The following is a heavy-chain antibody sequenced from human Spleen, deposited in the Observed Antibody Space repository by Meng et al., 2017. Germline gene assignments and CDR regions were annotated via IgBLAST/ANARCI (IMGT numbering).Heavy chain of an antibody. J-gene: IGHJ4*02. V-gene: IGHV4-61*02. CDR2: IDISGST. CDR3: AREMGDYIWGTYWFHFDS. CDR1: GDSIISGNKY. D-gene: IGHD3-16*01. Sequence: SETLSLTCTVSGDSIISGNKYWSWIRQPAGKGLEWIGRIDISGSTNYNPSLKSRVTMSVDMSNNHFSLKLSSVTAADTAVYYCAREMGDYIWGTYWFHFDSWGQGRLVTVSS.